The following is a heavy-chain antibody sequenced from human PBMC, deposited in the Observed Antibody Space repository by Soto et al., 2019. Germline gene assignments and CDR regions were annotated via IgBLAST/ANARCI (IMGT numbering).Heavy chain of an antibody. V-gene: IGHV4-4*02. Sequence: SETLSLTCAVSGGSISSSNWWSWVRQPPGKGLEWIGEIYHSGSTNYNPYLKSRVTISIDRSKNQFSLNLNSVTAADTAVYYCARGGDGYSSFFDYWGQGTLVTVSS. CDR2: IYHSGST. CDR1: GGSISSSNW. CDR3: ARGGDGYSSFFDY. J-gene: IGHJ4*02. D-gene: IGHD4-4*01.